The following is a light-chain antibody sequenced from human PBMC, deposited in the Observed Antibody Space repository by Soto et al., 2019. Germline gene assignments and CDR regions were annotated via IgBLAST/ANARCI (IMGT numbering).Light chain of an antibody. Sequence: DIQLTQSPSTLSASVGDRVTITCRASQSIRSWLAWYQQKPGKAPKLLIYNASSLESGVPSRFRGSGSGTEFTLTISSLQPDDFATYYCQQYNSFPYTFGQGTKLEIK. CDR2: NAS. J-gene: IGKJ2*01. CDR1: QSIRSW. CDR3: QQYNSFPYT. V-gene: IGKV1-5*03.